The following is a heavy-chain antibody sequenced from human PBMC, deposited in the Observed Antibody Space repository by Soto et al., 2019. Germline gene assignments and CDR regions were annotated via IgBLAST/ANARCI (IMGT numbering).Heavy chain of an antibody. CDR3: ARDRGAITMVRGAYFDY. Sequence: QVQLQESGPGLVKPSQTLSLTCTVSGGSISSGGYYWSWIRQHPGKGLEWIGYIYYSGSTYYNPSLKSPVTISVDTSKNQFSLKLSSVTAADTAVYYCARDRGAITMVRGAYFDYWGQGTLVTVSS. D-gene: IGHD3-10*01. CDR1: GGSISSGGYY. J-gene: IGHJ4*02. V-gene: IGHV4-31*01. CDR2: IYYSGST.